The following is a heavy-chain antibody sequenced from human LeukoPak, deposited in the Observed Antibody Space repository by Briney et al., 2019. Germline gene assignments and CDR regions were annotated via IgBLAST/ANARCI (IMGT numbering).Heavy chain of an antibody. CDR1: GFTFSSYA. CDR3: ARNPPFSYYYGSGSFPYYFDY. Sequence: GGSLRLSCAASGFTFSSYAMNWVRQAPGKGLEWISSISGSGDNTYYADSVKGRFTISRDNAKNSLYLQMNSLRAEDTAVYYCARNPPFSYYYGSGSFPYYFDYWGQGTLVTVSS. V-gene: IGHV3-23*01. J-gene: IGHJ4*02. D-gene: IGHD3-10*01. CDR2: ISGSGDNT.